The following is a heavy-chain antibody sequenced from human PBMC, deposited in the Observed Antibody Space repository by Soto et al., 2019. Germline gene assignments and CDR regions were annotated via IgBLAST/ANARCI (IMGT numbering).Heavy chain of an antibody. CDR2: ISWNSGSI. CDR1: GFTFDDYA. CDR3: AKGTWYQLLPVSYFDY. J-gene: IGHJ4*02. V-gene: IGHV3-9*01. D-gene: IGHD2-2*01. Sequence: EVQLVESGGGLVQPGRSLRLSCAASGFTFDDYAMHWVRQAPGKGLEWVSGISWNSGSIGYADSVKGRFTISRDNAKNSLYLQMNSLRAEDTALYYCAKGTWYQLLPVSYFDYWGQGTLVTVSS.